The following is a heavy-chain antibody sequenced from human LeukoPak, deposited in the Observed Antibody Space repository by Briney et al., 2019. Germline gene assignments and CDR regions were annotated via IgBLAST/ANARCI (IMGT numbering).Heavy chain of an antibody. J-gene: IGHJ4*02. Sequence: GGSLRLSCAASGFTFSNAWMSWVRQAPGKGLEWVGRIKSKTDGGTTDYAAPVKGRFTIPRDDSKNTLYLQMNSLKTEDTAVYYCTTDSLGYSPDYWGQGTLVTVSS. D-gene: IGHD6-13*01. CDR2: IKSKTDGGTT. CDR3: TTDSLGYSPDY. CDR1: GFTFSNAW. V-gene: IGHV3-15*01.